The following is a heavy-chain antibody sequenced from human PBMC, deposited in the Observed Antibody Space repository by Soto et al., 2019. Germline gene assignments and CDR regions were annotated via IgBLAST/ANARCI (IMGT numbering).Heavy chain of an antibody. Sequence: SETLSLTCIVSGGSVISSSYYWGWIRQPPEQGLEWIATIYYSGSTYYNPSLESRVTISVDTSKNQFSLKLTSVTATDTAMYYCARHSSSRFHSGSGLNGLDVWGQGTTVTVSS. CDR3: ARHSSSRFHSGSGLNGLDV. CDR1: GGSVISSSYY. CDR2: IYYSGST. D-gene: IGHD3-10*01. J-gene: IGHJ6*01. V-gene: IGHV4-39*01.